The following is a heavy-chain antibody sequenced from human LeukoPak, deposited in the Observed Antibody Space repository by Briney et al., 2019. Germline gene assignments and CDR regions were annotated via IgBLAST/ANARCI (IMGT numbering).Heavy chain of an antibody. CDR3: ARDPPRIVVVVAATNYYGMDV. CDR1: EDGFDTDG. Sequence: ASVKVSCKASEDGFDTDGINWVRQAPGQGLEWMGWISAYNGNTNYAQKLQGRVTMTTDTSTSTAYMELRSLRSDDTAVYYCARDPPRIVVVVAATNYYGMDVWGQGTTVTVSS. V-gene: IGHV1-18*01. CDR2: ISAYNGNT. D-gene: IGHD2-15*01. J-gene: IGHJ6*02.